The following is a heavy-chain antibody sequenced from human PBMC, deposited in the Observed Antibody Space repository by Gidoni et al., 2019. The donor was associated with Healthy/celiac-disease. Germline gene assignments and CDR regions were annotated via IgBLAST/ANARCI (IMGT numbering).Heavy chain of an antibody. Sequence: QVQLVQSGAEVKKPGASVKVSCKASGYTFTSYYMHWVRQAPGQGLEWMGIINPSGGSTSYAQKFQGRVTMTRDTSTSTVYMELSSLRSEDTAVYYCARDIVLDIAYCGGDCYDYYGMDVWGQGTTVTVSS. J-gene: IGHJ6*02. CDR2: INPSGGST. CDR1: GYTFTSYY. V-gene: IGHV1-46*03. CDR3: ARDIVLDIAYCGGDCYDYYGMDV. D-gene: IGHD2-21*02.